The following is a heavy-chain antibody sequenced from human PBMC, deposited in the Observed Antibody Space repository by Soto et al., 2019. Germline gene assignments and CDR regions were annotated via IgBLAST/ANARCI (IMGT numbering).Heavy chain of an antibody. V-gene: IGHV4-59*12. D-gene: IGHD1-1*01. CDR3: ARDQLEGNWFDP. CDR2: IYHSGYT. J-gene: IGHJ5*02. Sequence: SETLSLTSTVSGGTISNYYWNWIRQAPGKGLEWIGYIYHSGYTLYNPSLKGRVTISVDKSKNHFSLNLTSVTAADTAVYYCARDQLEGNWFDPWGQGTLVTVSS. CDR1: GGTISNYY.